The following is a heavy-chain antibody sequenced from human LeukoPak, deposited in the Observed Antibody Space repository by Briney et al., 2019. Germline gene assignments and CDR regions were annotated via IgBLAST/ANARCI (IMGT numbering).Heavy chain of an antibody. CDR3: ARGVLSGSYTLAY. D-gene: IGHD1-26*01. J-gene: IGHJ4*02. V-gene: IGHV3-48*02. CDR1: GFTFSSYS. Sequence: HSGGSPRLSCAASGFTFSSYSMNWVRQAPGKGLEWVSYISSSRSTIYYADSVKGRFTISRDNAKNSLYLQMNSLRDEDTAVYYCARGVLSGSYTLAYWGQGTLVTVSS. CDR2: ISSSRSTI.